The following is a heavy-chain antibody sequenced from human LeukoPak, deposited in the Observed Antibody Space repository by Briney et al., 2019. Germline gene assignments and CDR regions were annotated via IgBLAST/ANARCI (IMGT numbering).Heavy chain of an antibody. J-gene: IGHJ4*02. D-gene: IGHD3-22*01. CDR3: ARDLVTTMITSLGY. Sequence: GGSLRLSCAASGFTFSSYTMNWVRQAPGKGLEWVSSISSSSTYIYYADSVEGRFTISRDNAENSLFLEMNSLRAEDTAVYYCARDLVTTMITSLGYWGQGTLVTVSS. V-gene: IGHV3-21*01. CDR1: GFTFSSYT. CDR2: ISSSSTYI.